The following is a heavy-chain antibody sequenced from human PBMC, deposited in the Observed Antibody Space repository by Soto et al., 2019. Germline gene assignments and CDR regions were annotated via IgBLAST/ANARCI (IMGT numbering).Heavy chain of an antibody. J-gene: IGHJ4*02. Sequence: GGSLRVSCVASVFSLANYTMNWVRQTPGKGLEWISYSSPRGDTIYYADSVEGRFTISRDNARNSLSLHMSSLRDEDSALYYCAKGPHTNVGWPYYFESWGQGVPVTVSS. CDR3: AKGPHTNVGWPYYFES. D-gene: IGHD6-19*01. CDR2: SSPRGDTI. V-gene: IGHV3-48*02. CDR1: VFSLANYT.